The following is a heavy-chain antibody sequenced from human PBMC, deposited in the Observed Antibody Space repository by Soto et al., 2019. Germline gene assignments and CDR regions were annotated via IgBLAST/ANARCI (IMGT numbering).Heavy chain of an antibody. CDR3: ARIVGDRGAFDI. Sequence: QVQLVQSGAEVKKPGSSVKVSCKASGGTFSSYTISWVRQAPGQGLEWMGRIIPILGIANYAQKFQGRVTITADKSTSTAYMELSSLRSEDTAVYYCARIVGDRGAFDIWGQGTMVTVSS. J-gene: IGHJ3*02. CDR2: IIPILGIA. CDR1: GGTFSSYT. V-gene: IGHV1-69*02. D-gene: IGHD3-22*01.